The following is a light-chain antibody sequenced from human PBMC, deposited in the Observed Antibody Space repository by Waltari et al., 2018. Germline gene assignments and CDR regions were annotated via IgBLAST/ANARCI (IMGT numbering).Light chain of an antibody. CDR3: QHYVALPAT. J-gene: IGKJ1*01. CDR2: GAS. Sequence: EIVLTQSPDTLSLSPGERATISCRASQSVGRSLAWYQQKPGQAPGLLIFGASNRATVIPDRFSGSGSGTDFSLTISRLEPEDFAVYYCQHYVALPATFGQGTKVEIK. CDR1: QSVGRS. V-gene: IGKV3-20*01.